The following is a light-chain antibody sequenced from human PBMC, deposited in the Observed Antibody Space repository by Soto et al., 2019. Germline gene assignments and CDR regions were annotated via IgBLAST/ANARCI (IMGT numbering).Light chain of an antibody. CDR2: DVR. CDR3: SSYTSGTTRYV. CDR1: SSDIGSYDY. V-gene: IGLV2-14*03. J-gene: IGLJ1*01. Sequence: QSALTQPASVSGSPGQSITISCTGTSSDIGSYDYVSWYQQHPGKAPKLVICDVRDRPSGVSNRFSGSKSGNTASLTISGLQAEDEADYYCSSYTSGTTRYVFGTGTKLTVL.